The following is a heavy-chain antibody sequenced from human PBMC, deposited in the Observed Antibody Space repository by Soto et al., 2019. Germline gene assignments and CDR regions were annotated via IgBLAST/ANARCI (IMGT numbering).Heavy chain of an antibody. V-gene: IGHV3-30*19. J-gene: IGHJ1*01. CDR3: ARGGTTGGLDV. D-gene: IGHD3-16*01. CDR1: GFTFRSYV. Sequence: QVQLVESGGGVVQPGTSLRVSCVGSGFTFRSYVIHWVRQAPGKGLEWVALTSYDGSNKYYGDSVRGRFTISRDNSRNTVDLQMASLRLEDTALYYCARGGTTGGLDVWGQGTLVSVSS. CDR2: TSYDGSNK.